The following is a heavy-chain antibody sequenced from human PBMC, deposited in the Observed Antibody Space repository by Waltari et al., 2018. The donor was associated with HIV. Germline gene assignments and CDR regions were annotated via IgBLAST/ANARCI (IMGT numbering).Heavy chain of an antibody. D-gene: IGHD1-26*01. Sequence: QVQLQESGPGLVKPSQTLSLTCTVSGGSLRSGGYYWSWIRQPQGKGLEWIGYIYYSGSTYYNPSLKSRVTISVDTSKNQFSLKLSSVTAADTAVYYCASLGATDYYYYYGMDVWGQGTTVTVSS. V-gene: IGHV4-31*03. CDR2: IYYSGST. J-gene: IGHJ6*02. CDR3: ASLGATDYYYYYGMDV. CDR1: GGSLRSGGYY.